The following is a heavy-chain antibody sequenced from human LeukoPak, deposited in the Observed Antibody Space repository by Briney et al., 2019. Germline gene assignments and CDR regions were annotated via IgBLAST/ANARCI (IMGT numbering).Heavy chain of an antibody. D-gene: IGHD2-2*02. J-gene: IGHJ3*02. CDR3: VRAVPAAILGAFDI. CDR1: GFPFSVYY. CDR2: ISGGGTSI. Sequence: GGSLRLSCAASGFPFSVYYMTWLRQAPGKGLEWVSHISGGGTSIYYADSVKGRFTISRDNAKNSLYLQMNSLRAEDTAVYYCVRAVPAAILGAFDIWGQGTMVTVSS. V-gene: IGHV3-11*04.